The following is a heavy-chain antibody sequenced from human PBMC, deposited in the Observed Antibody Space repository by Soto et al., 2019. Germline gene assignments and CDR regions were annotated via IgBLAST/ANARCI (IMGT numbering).Heavy chain of an antibody. CDR1: GYTFTSYG. Sequence: ASVKVSCKASGYTFTSYGISWVRQAPGQGLEWMGWISAYNGNTNYAQKLQGGVTMTTDTSTSTAYMELRSLRSDDTAVYYCARVGRGYDYIWGRPLGDAFDIWGQGTMVTVSS. D-gene: IGHD3-16*01. V-gene: IGHV1-18*01. CDR2: ISAYNGNT. CDR3: ARVGRGYDYIWGRPLGDAFDI. J-gene: IGHJ3*02.